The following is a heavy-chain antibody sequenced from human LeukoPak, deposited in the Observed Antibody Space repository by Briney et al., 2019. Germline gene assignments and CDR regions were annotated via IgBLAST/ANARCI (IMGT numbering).Heavy chain of an antibody. V-gene: IGHV4-34*01. CDR3: ARGSDYYYYGMDV. CDR2: INHSGST. CDR1: GGSFSGYY. Sequence: SETLSLTCAVYGGSFSGYYWSWIRQPPGKGLEWIGEINHSGSTNYNPSLKSRVTISVDTSKNQFSLKLSSVTAAGTAVYYCARGSDYYYYGMDVWGQGTTVTVSS. J-gene: IGHJ6*02.